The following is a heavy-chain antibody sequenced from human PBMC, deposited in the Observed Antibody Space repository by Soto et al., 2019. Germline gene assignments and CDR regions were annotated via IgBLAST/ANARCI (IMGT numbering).Heavy chain of an antibody. J-gene: IGHJ4*02. CDR3: AKVRPYYDN. V-gene: IGHV3-23*01. CDR2: ITGSGDST. CDR1: GFTFSSYA. Sequence: RLSCAASGFTFSSYAMNWVRQTPGKGLEWVSAITGSGDSTYYADSVKGRFTISRDNSKNTLYLQMNSLRAEDTDVYYCAKVRPYYDNWGQGTLVTVSS.